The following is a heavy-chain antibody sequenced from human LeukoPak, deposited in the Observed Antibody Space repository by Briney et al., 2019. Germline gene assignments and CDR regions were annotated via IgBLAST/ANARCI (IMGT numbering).Heavy chain of an antibody. V-gene: IGHV4-39*01. CDR3: ARQSITPSDWLDP. D-gene: IGHD3-3*01. CDR1: GASISDGHYY. CDR2: MYYSGAT. Sequence: SETLSLTCTVSGASISDGHYYWGWIRQTPGKVLEWIASMYYSGATYYHPSLKSRVTISVNTSTNQLSLKLSSVTAADTAVYYCARQSITPSDWLDPWGQGSLVIVSS. J-gene: IGHJ5*02.